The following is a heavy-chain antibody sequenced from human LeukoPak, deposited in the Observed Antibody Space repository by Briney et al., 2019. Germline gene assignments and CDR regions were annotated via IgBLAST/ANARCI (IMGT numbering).Heavy chain of an antibody. CDR3: ARGNPYYYDSSGYFAFDI. D-gene: IGHD3-22*01. CDR2: IFYGEGNK. V-gene: IGHV3-33*08. J-gene: IGHJ3*02. Sequence: GSLRLSFAAAGFTFITYAMTWVRQAPGKGLEWVAVIFYGEGNKYYADSVKGRFTISRDNSKNTLYLQMNSLRAEDTAVYYCARGNPYYYDSSGYFAFDIWGKGTMVTVSS. CDR1: GFTFITYA.